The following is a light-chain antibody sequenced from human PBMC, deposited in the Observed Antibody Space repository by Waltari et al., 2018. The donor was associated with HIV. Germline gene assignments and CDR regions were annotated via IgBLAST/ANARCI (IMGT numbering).Light chain of an antibody. CDR3: QSYDSSLSGYV. J-gene: IGLJ1*01. CDR2: EAS. Sequence: QSALTQPASLSGSPGQSITISCTGTSTDVGSYNLVSWYQQHPGKAPKLIIYEASKRPSGVSKRLSGSKSGYTASLTISGLQAEDEADYYCQSYDSSLSGYVFGTGTKVTVL. V-gene: IGLV2-14*02. CDR1: STDVGSYNL.